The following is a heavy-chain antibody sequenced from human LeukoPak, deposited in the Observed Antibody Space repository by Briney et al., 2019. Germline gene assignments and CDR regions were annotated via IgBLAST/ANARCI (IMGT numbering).Heavy chain of an antibody. V-gene: IGHV3-23*01. J-gene: IGHJ3*01. Sequence: GGSLRLSCAASAFTVSSYGMTWVRLAPGKGLEWVSAFSATDGSAQYAESVKGRFTISRDNSKNSLYLQMNSLRDEDTAVYYCAKARIAAAGTGAFDVWGQGTMVTVSS. CDR2: FSATDGSA. CDR1: AFTVSSYG. CDR3: AKARIAAAGTGAFDV. D-gene: IGHD6-13*01.